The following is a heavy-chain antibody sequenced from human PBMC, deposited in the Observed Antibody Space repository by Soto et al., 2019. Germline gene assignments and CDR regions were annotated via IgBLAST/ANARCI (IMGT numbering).Heavy chain of an antibody. CDR3: ARGDYGDYGGRDYYYGMAV. V-gene: IGHV3-21*01. CDR2: ISSSSSYI. Sequence: GGSLRLSCAASGFTFSSYSMNWVRQAPGKGLEWVSSISSSSSYIYYADSVKGRFTISRDNAKNSLYLQMNSLRAEDTAVYYCARGDYGDYGGRDYYYGMAVWGQGTTVTVSS. D-gene: IGHD4-17*01. J-gene: IGHJ6*02. CDR1: GFTFSSYS.